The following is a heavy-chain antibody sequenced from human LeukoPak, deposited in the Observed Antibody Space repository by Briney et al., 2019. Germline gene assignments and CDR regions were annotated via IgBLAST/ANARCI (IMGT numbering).Heavy chain of an antibody. D-gene: IGHD4-17*01. V-gene: IGHV3-73*01. J-gene: IGHJ3*02. CDR3: TRAIYGDDAFDI. CDR1: GFTFSGSA. Sequence: GGSLRLSCAASGFTFSGSAMHWVRQASGKGLEWVGRIRSKANSYATAYAASVKGRFTISRDDSKNTAYLQMNSLKTEDTAVYYCTRAIYGDDAFDIWGQGTMVTVSS. CDR2: IRSKANSYAT.